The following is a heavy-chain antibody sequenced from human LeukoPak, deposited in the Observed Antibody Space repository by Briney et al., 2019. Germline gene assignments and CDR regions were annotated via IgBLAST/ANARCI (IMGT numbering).Heavy chain of an antibody. J-gene: IGHJ4*02. CDR1: GFTFSSYW. Sequence: PGGSLRLSCAASGFTFSSYWMSWVRQAPGKGLEWVANIKQDGSEKYYVDSVKGRFTISRDNAKNSLYLQMNSLRAEDTAVYYCAREKSVAGGGAFDYWGQGTLVTVSS. CDR3: AREKSVAGGGAFDY. D-gene: IGHD6-19*01. V-gene: IGHV3-7*01. CDR2: IKQDGSEK.